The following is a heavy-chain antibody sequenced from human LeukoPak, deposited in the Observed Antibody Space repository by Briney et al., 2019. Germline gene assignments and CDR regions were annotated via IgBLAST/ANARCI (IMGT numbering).Heavy chain of an antibody. D-gene: IGHD6-13*01. CDR2: IYSGGYT. CDR3: ASAIGSIWYEFDY. J-gene: IGHJ4*02. Sequence: PGGSLRLSCAASGFTVNNNYMSWVRQAPGRGLEWVSVIYSGGYTCYAGSAKGRFTISRDNSKNTLYLQMNSLRAEDTAVYYCASAIGSIWYEFDYWGQGTLVTVSS. CDR1: GFTVNNNY. V-gene: IGHV3-53*01.